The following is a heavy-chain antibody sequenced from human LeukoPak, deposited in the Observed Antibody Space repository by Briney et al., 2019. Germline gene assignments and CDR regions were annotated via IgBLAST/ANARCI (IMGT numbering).Heavy chain of an antibody. CDR1: GGSISNYY. CDR3: ARVGYFASGNFYNDRGGFDY. J-gene: IGHJ4*02. Sequence: SETLCLTCTVSGGSISNYYWSWVRQPPGKGLEWIGYVYYSGSTNYNPSLRSRVTISVDTSKNQFSLKLSSVTAADTAVYYCARVGYFASGNFYNDRGGFDYWGQGTLVTVSS. CDR2: VYYSGST. D-gene: IGHD3-10*01. V-gene: IGHV4-59*01.